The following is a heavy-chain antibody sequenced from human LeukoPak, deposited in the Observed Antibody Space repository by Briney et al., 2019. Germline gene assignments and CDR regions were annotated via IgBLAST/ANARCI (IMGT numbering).Heavy chain of an antibody. D-gene: IGHD6-19*01. Sequence: SETLSLTCTVSGDSISSYYWGWIRQPPGKGLERIGYIYYSGTTNYNPSLKSQVTISVDTSKNQFSLNLTSVTAADTAVYYCARGTLYSSGWYFDYWGQGTLVTVSS. V-gene: IGHV4-59*01. CDR2: IYYSGTT. CDR3: ARGTLYSSGWYFDY. J-gene: IGHJ4*02. CDR1: GDSISSYY.